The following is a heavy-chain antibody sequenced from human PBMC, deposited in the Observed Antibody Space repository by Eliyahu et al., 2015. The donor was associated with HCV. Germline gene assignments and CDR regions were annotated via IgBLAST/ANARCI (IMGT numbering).Heavy chain of an antibody. V-gene: IGHV3-21*02. Sequence: EVQLVDSGGGLVEPGGVPETLLCSLXIHIHRKGGMTGVRQAPGKGLGWVSGISASGRLLYSESVQGRFTIYRDNAKNSLFLQMNSLRAEDTAIYYCVRDYDCSNGECYDYWGQGTLVTVSS. CDR1: IHIHRKGG. D-gene: IGHD2-8*01. CDR2: ISASGRL. J-gene: IGHJ4*02. CDR3: VRDYDCSNGECYDY.